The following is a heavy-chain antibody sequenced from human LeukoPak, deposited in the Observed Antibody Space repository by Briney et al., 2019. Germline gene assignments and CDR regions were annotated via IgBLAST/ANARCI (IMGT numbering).Heavy chain of an antibody. CDR1: GFTFSSYE. V-gene: IGHV3-48*03. CDR3: ARDPRTVRI. CDR2: ISSSGSTI. Sequence: HPWGSLRLSCAASGFTFSSYEMNWVRQAPGKGLEWVSYISSSGSTIYYADSVKGRFTISRDNAKNSLYLQMDSLRVEDTAIYYCARDPRTVRIWGQGTLVTVSS. J-gene: IGHJ4*02. D-gene: IGHD1-1*01.